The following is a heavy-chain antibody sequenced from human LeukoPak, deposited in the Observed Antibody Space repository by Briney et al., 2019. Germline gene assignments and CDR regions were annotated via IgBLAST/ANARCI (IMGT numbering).Heavy chain of an antibody. J-gene: IGHJ6*03. Sequence: GSLRLSCAASGFTFEASAMSWVRQAPGKGLEWVAVITGGGESTYYADSVKGRFTISRDNSKNTVYLQMNSLRAEDTAVYYCARDFEGVHRTTNSYTYYYYMDVWGKGTTVIVSS. CDR3: ARDFEGVHRTTNSYTYYYYMDV. CDR2: ITGGGEST. D-gene: IGHD2/OR15-2a*01. V-gene: IGHV3-23*01. CDR1: GFTFEASA.